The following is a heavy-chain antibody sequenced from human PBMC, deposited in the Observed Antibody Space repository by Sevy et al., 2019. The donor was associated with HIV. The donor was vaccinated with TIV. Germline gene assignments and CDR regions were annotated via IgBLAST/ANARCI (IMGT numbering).Heavy chain of an antibody. Sequence: GGSLRLSCAASGFTFSSYAMHWVRQAPGKGLEWVAVISYDGSNKYYADSVKGRFTISRDNSKNTLYLQMNSLRAEDTAVYYWARDQDYDFWSGYRGAFDIWGQGTMVTVSS. D-gene: IGHD3-3*01. CDR1: GFTFSSYA. J-gene: IGHJ3*02. CDR2: ISYDGSNK. V-gene: IGHV3-30-3*01. CDR3: ARDQDYDFWSGYRGAFDI.